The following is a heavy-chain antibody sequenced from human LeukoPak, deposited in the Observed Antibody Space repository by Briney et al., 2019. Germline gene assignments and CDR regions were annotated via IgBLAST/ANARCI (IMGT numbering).Heavy chain of an antibody. CDR2: IKQDGSEK. J-gene: IGHJ4*02. V-gene: IGHV3-7*03. CDR1: GFTFSGYW. CDR3: VRETVDYGDYVDY. D-gene: IGHD4-17*01. Sequence: GGSLRLSCAASGFTFSGYWMSWVRQAPGKGLEWVANIKQDGSEKNYVDSVKGRFTITRDNARNSLYLQMNSLRAEDTAVYYCVRETVDYGDYVDYWGQGTLVTVSS.